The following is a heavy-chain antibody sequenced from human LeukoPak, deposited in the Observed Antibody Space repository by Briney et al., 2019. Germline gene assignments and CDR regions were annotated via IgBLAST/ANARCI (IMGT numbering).Heavy chain of an antibody. CDR1: GYSFTGYY. CDR2: INPNNGDT. J-gene: IGHJ4*02. V-gene: IGHV1-2*02. CDR3: ARANTIFAVILWY. D-gene: IGHD3-3*01. Sequence: ASVKVSCKASGYSFTGYYIHWVRQAPGQGLEWMGYINPNNGDTNFAQKFQGRVTLTRDTSISTTYMELSSLRSDDTAVYYCARANTIFAVILWYWGRGALVTVSS.